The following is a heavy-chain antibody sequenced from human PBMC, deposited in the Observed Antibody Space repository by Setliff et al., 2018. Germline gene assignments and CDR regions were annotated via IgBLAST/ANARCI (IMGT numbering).Heavy chain of an antibody. D-gene: IGHD1-1*01. J-gene: IGHJ6*03. CDR3: ARSPTRTTGSHYLGYYYYYMDF. Sequence: ASVKVSCKASQYTFTAYYLHWVRQAPGQGLEWMGWINPNNGGTKYAQKFQGRATMTRDTSISTGYMELSRLRYDDTAVYYCARSPTRTTGSHYLGYYYYYMDFWGKGTTVTVSS. CDR1: QYTFTAYY. CDR2: INPNNGGT. V-gene: IGHV1-2*02.